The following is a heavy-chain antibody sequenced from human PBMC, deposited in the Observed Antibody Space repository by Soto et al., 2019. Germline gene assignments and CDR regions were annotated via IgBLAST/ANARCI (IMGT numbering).Heavy chain of an antibody. CDR3: ARDTKIVGATTEEY. D-gene: IGHD1-26*01. J-gene: IGHJ4*02. V-gene: IGHV3-30-3*01. Sequence: QVQLVESGGGVVQPGRSLRLSCADSGFTFSSYAMHWVRQAPGKGLEWVAVISYDGSNKYYADSVNGRFTISRDNSKNTLYLQMNSLRAEDTALYYCARDTKIVGATTEEYWGQGTLVTVSS. CDR2: ISYDGSNK. CDR1: GFTFSSYA.